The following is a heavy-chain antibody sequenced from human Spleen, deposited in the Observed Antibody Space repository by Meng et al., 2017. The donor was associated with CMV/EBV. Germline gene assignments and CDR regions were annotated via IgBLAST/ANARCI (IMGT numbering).Heavy chain of an antibody. V-gene: IGHV4-31*11. Sequence: QWRLRESGPGLGKPSETLSLTCVVPGASISSGTYYWGWIRQLPGKGLEWIAYIHYSGSTYYSPSLKSRVTISVATSRNQLSLKLSSMTAADTAVYYCARYVFDSSSLYSNWFDPWGQGTLVTVSS. CDR1: GASISSGTYY. CDR3: ARYVFDSSSLYSNWFDP. CDR2: IHYSGST. J-gene: IGHJ5*02. D-gene: IGHD3-22*01.